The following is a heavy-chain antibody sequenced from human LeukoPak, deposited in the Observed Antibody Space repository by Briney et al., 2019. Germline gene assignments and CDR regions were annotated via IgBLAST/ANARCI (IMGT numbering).Heavy chain of an antibody. CDR2: ISSSDSTI. D-gene: IGHD3-9*01. CDR1: GFTFSDYY. J-gene: IGHJ3*02. V-gene: IGHV3-11*01. CDR3: ARHGSNYDILTGYYTNDAFDI. Sequence: KPGGSLRLSCAASGFTFSDYYMSWIRQAPGKGLEWVSYISSSDSTIYYADSVKGRFTISRDNAKNSLYLQMNSLRAEDTAVYYCARHGSNYDILTGYYTNDAFDIWGQGTMVTVSS.